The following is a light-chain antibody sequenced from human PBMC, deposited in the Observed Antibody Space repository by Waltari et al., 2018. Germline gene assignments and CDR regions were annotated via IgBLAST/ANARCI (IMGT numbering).Light chain of an antibody. CDR1: QNINTW. CDR2: KAS. V-gene: IGKV1-5*03. Sequence: DIQMTQSPSTLSASVGDRVTITCRASQNINTWLAWHQQKPGKAPKLLIYKASSLESGGPSRFSGSGSGTEFTLTISSLQPYDFATYYCLQYNGEPRTFGQGTKVEVK. CDR3: LQYNGEPRT. J-gene: IGKJ1*01.